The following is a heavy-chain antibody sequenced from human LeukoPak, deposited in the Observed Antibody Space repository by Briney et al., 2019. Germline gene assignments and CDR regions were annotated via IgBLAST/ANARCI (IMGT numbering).Heavy chain of an antibody. J-gene: IGHJ4*02. D-gene: IGHD3-10*01. V-gene: IGHV4-59*12. CDR3: AREEWFGELPPYLDY. CDR1: GGSISSYY. Sequence: SETLSLTCTVSGGSISSYYWSWIRQPPGKGLEWIGYIYYSGSTNYNPSLKSRVTISVDTSKNQFSLQLNSVTPEDTAVYYCAREEWFGELPPYLDYWGQGTLVTVSS. CDR2: IYYSGST.